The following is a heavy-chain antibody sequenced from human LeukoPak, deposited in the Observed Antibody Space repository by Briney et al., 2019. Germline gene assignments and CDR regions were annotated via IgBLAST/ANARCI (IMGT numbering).Heavy chain of an antibody. CDR3: ARGQPYYDFWSGYSFDY. CDR1: GFTFSSYS. V-gene: IGHV3-48*01. D-gene: IGHD3-3*01. J-gene: IGHJ4*02. Sequence: GGSLRLSCAASGFTFSSYSMNWVRQAPGKGLEWVPYISSSSSTIYYADSVKGRFTISRDNAKNSLYLQMNSLRAEDTAVYYCARGQPYYDFWSGYSFDYWGQGTLVTVSS. CDR2: ISSSSSTI.